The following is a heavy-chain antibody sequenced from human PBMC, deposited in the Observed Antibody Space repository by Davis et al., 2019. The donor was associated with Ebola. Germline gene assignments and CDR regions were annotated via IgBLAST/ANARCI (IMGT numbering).Heavy chain of an antibody. Sequence: PSETLSLTCAVYGGSFSGYYWSWIRQPPGKGLEWIGEINHSGSTNYNPSLKSRVTISVDTSKNQFSLKLSSVTAADTAVYYCARGPNWSGLNYYYYYYMDVWGKGTTVTVSS. CDR2: INHSGST. V-gene: IGHV4-34*01. J-gene: IGHJ6*03. CDR3: ARGPNWSGLNYYYYYYMDV. CDR1: GGSFSGYY. D-gene: IGHD1-1*01.